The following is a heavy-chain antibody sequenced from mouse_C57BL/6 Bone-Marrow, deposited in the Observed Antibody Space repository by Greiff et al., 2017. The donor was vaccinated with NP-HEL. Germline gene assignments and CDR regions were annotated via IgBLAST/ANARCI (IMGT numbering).Heavy chain of an antibody. D-gene: IGHD2-2*01. CDR1: GYSITSGYY. V-gene: IGHV3-6*01. J-gene: IGHJ3*01. CDR2: ISYDGSN. CDR3: ARGGIYYGYDVPAY. Sequence: EVHLVESGPGLVKPSQSLSLTCSVTGYSITSGYYWNWIRQFPGNKLEWMGYISYDGSNNYNPSLKNRISITRDTSKNQFFLKLNSVTTEDTATYYCARGGIYYGYDVPAYWGQGTLVTVSA.